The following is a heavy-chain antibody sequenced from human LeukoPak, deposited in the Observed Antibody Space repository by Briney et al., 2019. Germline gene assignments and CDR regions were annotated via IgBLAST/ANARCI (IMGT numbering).Heavy chain of an antibody. CDR2: KSYDGSNK. D-gene: IGHD5-12*01. Sequence: GGSLRLSCAASGFTFSSYAMHWVRQAPGKGLEWVAVKSYDGSNKYYADSVKGRFTISRDNSKNTLYLQMNSLRAEDTAVYYCARAGYSGYDSGGYYFDYWGQGTLVTVSS. CDR1: GFTFSSYA. V-gene: IGHV3-30-3*01. CDR3: ARAGYSGYDSGGYYFDY. J-gene: IGHJ4*02.